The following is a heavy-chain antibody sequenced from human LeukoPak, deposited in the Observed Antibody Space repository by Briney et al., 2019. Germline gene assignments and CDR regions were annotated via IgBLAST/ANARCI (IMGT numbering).Heavy chain of an antibody. V-gene: IGHV4-61*02. Sequence: SQTLSLICTVSGGSISSGSYYWSWIRQPAGKGLEWIGRIYTSGSTNYNPSLKSRVTISVDTSKNQFSLKLSSVTAADTAVYYCARAAARHSEYCSGGSCYSRDYYYMDVWGKRTTVTVSS. CDR1: GGSISSGSYY. J-gene: IGHJ6*03. D-gene: IGHD2-15*01. CDR2: IYTSGST. CDR3: ARAAARHSEYCSGGSCYSRDYYYMDV.